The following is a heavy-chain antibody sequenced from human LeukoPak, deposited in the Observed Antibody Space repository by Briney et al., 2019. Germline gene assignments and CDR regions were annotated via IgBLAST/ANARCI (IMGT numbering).Heavy chain of an antibody. CDR3: ATPLLWFGELSTDY. D-gene: IGHD3-10*01. V-gene: IGHV3-66*01. CDR2: IYSGGST. J-gene: IGHJ4*02. CDR1: GFTVSSNY. Sequence: SGGSLRLSCAASGFTVSSNYMSWVRQAPGKGLEWVSVIYSGGSTYYADSVKGRFTISRDNSKNTLYLQMNSLRAEDTAVYYCATPLLWFGELSTDYWGQGTLVTVSS.